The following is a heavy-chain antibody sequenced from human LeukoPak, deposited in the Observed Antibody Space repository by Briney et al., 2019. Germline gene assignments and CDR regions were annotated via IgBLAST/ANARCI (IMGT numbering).Heavy chain of an antibody. D-gene: IGHD2-2*01. CDR1: GGSISSYY. V-gene: IGHV4-59*01. Sequence: PSETLSLTCTVSGGSISSYYWSWIRQPPGKGLEWIGYIYYSGSTNYNPSLKSRVTISVDTSKNQFSLKLSSVTAADTAVCYCARGPGVVVPAAIPYYYYGMDVWGQGTTVTVSS. CDR3: ARGPGVVVPAAIPYYYYGMDV. J-gene: IGHJ6*02. CDR2: IYYSGST.